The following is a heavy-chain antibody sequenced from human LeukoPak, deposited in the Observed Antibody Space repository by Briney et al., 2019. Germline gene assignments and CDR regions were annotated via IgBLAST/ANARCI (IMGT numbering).Heavy chain of an antibody. CDR3: AREGPDYYDSLVY. V-gene: IGHV4-38-2*02. D-gene: IGHD3-22*01. J-gene: IGHJ4*02. CDR2: IYQSGTT. CDR1: GYSISSGYY. Sequence: PSETLSLTCSVSGYSISSGYYWGWIRQPPGKGLEWIGSIYQSGTTSYNPSLKSRVTISVDTSKNQFSLKLSSVTAADTAVYYCAREGPDYYDSLVYWGQGTLVTVSS.